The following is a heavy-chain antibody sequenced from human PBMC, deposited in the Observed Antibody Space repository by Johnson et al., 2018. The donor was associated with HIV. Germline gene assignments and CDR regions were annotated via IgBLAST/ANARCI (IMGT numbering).Heavy chain of an antibody. J-gene: IGHJ3*02. CDR1: GFTVSSNY. Sequence: VQLVESGGGLIQPGGSLRLSCAASGFTVSSNYMSWVRQAPGKGLEWVSVIYSGGSTYYADSVKGRFTISRDNSKNTLYLQMKSLRAEDTAVYYCARAPRPDAFDIWGQGTMVTVSS. CDR2: IYSGGST. CDR3: ARAPRPDAFDI. V-gene: IGHV3-53*01.